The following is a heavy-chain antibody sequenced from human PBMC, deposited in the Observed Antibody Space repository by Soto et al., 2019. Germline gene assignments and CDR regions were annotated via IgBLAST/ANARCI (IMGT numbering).Heavy chain of an antibody. CDR3: ARDEDKDCSSTSCYALSYYYYYYMDV. D-gene: IGHD2-2*01. J-gene: IGHJ6*03. V-gene: IGHV1-69*04. Sequence: ASVKVSCKASGGTFSSYTISWVRQAPGQGLEWMGRIIPILGIANYAQKFQGRVTITADKSTSTAYMELSSLRSEDTAVYYCARDEDKDCSSTSCYALSYYYYYYMDVWGKGTTVTVSS. CDR2: IIPILGIA. CDR1: GGTFSSYT.